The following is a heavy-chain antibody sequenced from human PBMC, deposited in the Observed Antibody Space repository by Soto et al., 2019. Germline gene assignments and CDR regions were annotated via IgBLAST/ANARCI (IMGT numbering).Heavy chain of an antibody. Sequence: PGGSLRLSCAASGLTFSSYSMNWVRQAPGKGLEWVSSISSSSSYIYYADSVKGRFTISRDNAKNSLYLQMNSLGAEDTAVYYCARVGEAAAGTMDVWGQGPTVTVSS. V-gene: IGHV3-21*01. CDR3: ARVGEAAAGTMDV. CDR1: GLTFSSYS. D-gene: IGHD6-13*01. CDR2: ISSSSSYI. J-gene: IGHJ6*02.